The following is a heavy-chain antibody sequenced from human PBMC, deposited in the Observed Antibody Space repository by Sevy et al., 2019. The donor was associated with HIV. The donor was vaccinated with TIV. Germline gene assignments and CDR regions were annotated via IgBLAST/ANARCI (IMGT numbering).Heavy chain of an antibody. CDR3: TRVSRGTDDDY. J-gene: IGHJ4*02. Sequence: GGSLRRSCVASGFTFSNSWMNWVRQAPGKGLEWVANINPGGTEEFYVDSVKGRFIISRDNAKNSLFLQMNSLRAEDTAVYYCTRVSRGTDDDYWDQGTMVTVSS. D-gene: IGHD2-2*01. CDR1: GFTFSNSW. CDR2: INPGGTEE. V-gene: IGHV3-7*01.